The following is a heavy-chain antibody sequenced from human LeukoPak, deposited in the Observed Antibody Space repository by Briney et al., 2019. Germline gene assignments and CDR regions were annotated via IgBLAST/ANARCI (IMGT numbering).Heavy chain of an antibody. Sequence: GGSLRLSCAASGFNFRSHAMSWVRQAPGKGLEWVSVISNGGAGTYYADSVKGRFTISRDNSKSILYLQMSSLRAEDTAVYYCAKDQGTNVYDPFDYWGQGTLVTVSS. CDR1: GFNFRSHA. V-gene: IGHV3-23*01. D-gene: IGHD2-8*01. CDR3: AKDQGTNVYDPFDY. CDR2: ISNGGAGT. J-gene: IGHJ4*02.